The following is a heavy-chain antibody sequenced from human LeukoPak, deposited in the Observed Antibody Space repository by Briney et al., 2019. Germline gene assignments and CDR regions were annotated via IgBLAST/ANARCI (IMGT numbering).Heavy chain of an antibody. D-gene: IGHD6-25*01. Sequence: PSETLSLTCSVSGGFNSRYYWSWVRQPLGKGLEWLGHIFYSGHSNYNASLTSRIRMSVDTSKAQFSLELASVIAADTAVYYCARIDPLGFFDQWSPGILVTVSS. CDR3: ARIDPLGFFDQ. V-gene: IGHV4-59*12. J-gene: IGHJ4*02. CDR1: GGFNSRYY. CDR2: IFYSGHS.